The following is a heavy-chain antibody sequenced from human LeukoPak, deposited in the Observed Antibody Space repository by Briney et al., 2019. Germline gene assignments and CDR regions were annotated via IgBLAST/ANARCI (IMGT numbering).Heavy chain of an antibody. CDR1: GFTFSDYY. D-gene: IGHD3-10*01. V-gene: IGHV4-59*05. J-gene: IGHJ4*02. Sequence: GSLRLSCAASGFTFSDYYMSWIRQAPGKGLEWIGGIYYSGNTYYNVSLKSQVSISIDTSKNQFSLRLTSVTAADTAVYYCARQTGSGLFNPPGGQGTLVTVSS. CDR2: IYYSGNT. CDR3: ARQTGSGLFNPP.